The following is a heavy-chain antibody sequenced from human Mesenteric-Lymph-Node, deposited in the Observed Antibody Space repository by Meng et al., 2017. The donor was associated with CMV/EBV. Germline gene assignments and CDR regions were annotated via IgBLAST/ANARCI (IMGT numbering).Heavy chain of an antibody. Sequence: GGSLRLSCEVSGFTFSNNGMHWVRQAPGKGLEWVSVISYDGSNKYYADSVKGRFTISRDNSKNTLYMQMNSLRAEDTAVYYCARSYSSSASLPDYWGQGTLVTVSS. CDR2: ISYDGSNK. J-gene: IGHJ4*02. CDR3: ARSYSSSASLPDY. V-gene: IGHV3-30*19. CDR1: GFTFSNNG. D-gene: IGHD6-13*01.